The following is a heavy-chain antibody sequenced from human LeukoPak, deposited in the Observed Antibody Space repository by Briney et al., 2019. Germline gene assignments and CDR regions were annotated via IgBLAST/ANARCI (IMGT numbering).Heavy chain of an antibody. CDR2: IIPIFGTA. D-gene: IGHD6-13*01. Sequence: SVKVSCKAPGGTLSSYAISWVRQAPGQGLEWMGGIIPIFGTANYAQKFQGRVTITADKSTSTAYMELSSLRSEDTAVYYCAKTPGGSSSWYLTQSGYYYYGMDVWGKGTTVTVSS. V-gene: IGHV1-69*06. J-gene: IGHJ6*04. CDR3: AKTPGGSSSWYLTQSGYYYYGMDV. CDR1: GGTLSSYA.